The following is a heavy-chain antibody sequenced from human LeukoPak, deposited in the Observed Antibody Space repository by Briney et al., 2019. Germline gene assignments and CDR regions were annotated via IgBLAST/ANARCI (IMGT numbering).Heavy chain of an antibody. V-gene: IGHV1-18*01. CDR2: ISAYNGNT. J-gene: IGHJ6*03. D-gene: IGHD2-15*01. CDR1: GYTFTSYG. CDR3: ARDIVVVVAATLDYYYYYYMDV. Sequence: ASVTVSCKASGYTFTSYGISWVRQAPGQGLEWMGWISAYNGNTNYAQKLQGRVTMTTDTSTSTAYMELRSLRSDDTAVYYCARDIVVVVAATLDYYYYYYMDVWGKGTTVTVSS.